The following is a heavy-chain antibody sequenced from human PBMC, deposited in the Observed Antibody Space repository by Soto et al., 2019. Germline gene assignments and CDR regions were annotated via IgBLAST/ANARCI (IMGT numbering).Heavy chain of an antibody. J-gene: IGHJ4*02. V-gene: IGHV4-59*08. D-gene: IGHD4-4*01. Sequence: PSETLSLTCTVSGGSISSYYWSWIRQPPGKGLEWIGYIYYSGSTNYNPSLKSRVTISVDTSKNRFSLKLSSVTAADTAVYYCAGMTTVTTVDYWGQGTLVTVSS. CDR1: GGSISSYY. CDR2: IYYSGST. CDR3: AGMTTVTTVDY.